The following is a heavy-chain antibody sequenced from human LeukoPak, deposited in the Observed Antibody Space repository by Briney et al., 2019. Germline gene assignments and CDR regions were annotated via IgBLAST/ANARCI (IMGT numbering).Heavy chain of an antibody. CDR1: GGSISSGGYY. CDR2: IYYSGST. D-gene: IGHD6-13*01. V-gene: IGHV4-31*03. Sequence: SETLSLTCTVSGGSISSGGYYWRWIRQHPGKGLEWIGYIYYSGSTYYNPSLKSRVTISVDTSKNQFSLKLSSVTAADTAVYYCARAGRPLAAGGHDDYWGQGTLVTVSS. CDR3: ARAGRPLAAGGHDDY. J-gene: IGHJ4*02.